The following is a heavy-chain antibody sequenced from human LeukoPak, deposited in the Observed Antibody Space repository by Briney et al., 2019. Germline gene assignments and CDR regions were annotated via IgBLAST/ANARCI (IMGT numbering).Heavy chain of an antibody. CDR2: FNPYSGGR. J-gene: IGHJ4*02. V-gene: IGHV1-2*02. Sequence: ASVKVSCKASGYTFTDYYIHWVRQAPGQGLEWMGWFNPYSGGRNYAEKFQGRVTMTRDTSITTAYMELSSLRSDDTAMYYCVTLRRSGWYIGDWGQGTLVTVSS. CDR1: GYTFTDYY. D-gene: IGHD6-19*01. CDR3: VTLRRSGWYIGD.